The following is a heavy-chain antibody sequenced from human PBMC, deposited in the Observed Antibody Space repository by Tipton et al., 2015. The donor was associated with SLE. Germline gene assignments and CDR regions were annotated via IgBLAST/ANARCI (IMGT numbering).Heavy chain of an antibody. CDR1: GFTFSSYS. V-gene: IGHV3-21*03. CDR2: ISSSSSYI. CDR3: ARDKGWNYDYFDY. D-gene: IGHD1-7*01. J-gene: IGHJ4*02. Sequence: SLRLSCAASGFTFSSYSMNWVRQAPGKGLEWVSSISSSSSYIYYADSVKGRFTISRDNAKNSLYLQMNSLRAEGTAVYYCARDKGWNYDYFDYWGQGTLVTVSS.